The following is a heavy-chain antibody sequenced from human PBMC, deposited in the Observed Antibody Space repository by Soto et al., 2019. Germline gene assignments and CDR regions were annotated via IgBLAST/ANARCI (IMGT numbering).Heavy chain of an antibody. V-gene: IGHV2-5*02. CDR2: IYWDDDK. Sequence: QITLKEPGPTLVKPTQTLTLTCTFSGFSLSTSGVDVGWIRQPPGKALEWLALIYWDDDKRYSPSLKSRLTIPKDPSKNQVVLTMTNMDPLDTATYYCAHRRPYSNSPEYFFDYWGQGTLVTVSS. D-gene: IGHD6-6*01. CDR1: GFSLSTSGVD. J-gene: IGHJ4*02. CDR3: AHRRPYSNSPEYFFDY.